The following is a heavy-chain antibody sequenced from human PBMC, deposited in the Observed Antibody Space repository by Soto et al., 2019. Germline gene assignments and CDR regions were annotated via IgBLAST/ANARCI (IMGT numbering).Heavy chain of an antibody. CDR1: GDTFTANY. D-gene: IGHD1-26*01. J-gene: IGHJ4*02. CDR2: INPKSGGT. V-gene: IGHV1-2*02. CDR3: ERDLEQGGGSEGFDY. Sequence: ASVKVSCKASGDTFTANYIHWVRQAPGQGFEWMGWINPKSGGTKYPQKFQGRVTMTRDTSLSTVYMTLTRLTSDDTAVYYCERDLEQGGGSEGFDYWGQGTLVTVYS.